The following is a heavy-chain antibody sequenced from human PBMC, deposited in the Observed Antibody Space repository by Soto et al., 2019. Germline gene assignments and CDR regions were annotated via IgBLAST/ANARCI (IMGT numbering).Heavy chain of an antibody. Sequence: GGSLRLSCAASGFTFSSYAMHWVRQAPGKGLEYVSAISSNGGSTYYANSVKGRFTISRDNSKNTLYLQMGSLRAEDMAVYYCAGGPLHAYDIWGQGTMVTVSS. CDR1: GFTFSSYA. J-gene: IGHJ3*02. D-gene: IGHD1-26*01. CDR2: ISSNGGST. CDR3: AGGPLHAYDI. V-gene: IGHV3-64*01.